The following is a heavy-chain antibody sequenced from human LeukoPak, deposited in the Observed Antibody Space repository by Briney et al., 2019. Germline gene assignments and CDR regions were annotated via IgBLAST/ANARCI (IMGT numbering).Heavy chain of an antibody. J-gene: IGHJ4*02. CDR1: GGSISSSSYY. CDR2: IYYSGST. D-gene: IGHD6-6*01. V-gene: IGHV4-39*01. Sequence: SETLSLTSTVSGGSISSSSYYWGWIRQPPGKGLEWIGSIYYSGSTYYNPSLKSRVTISVDTSKNQFSLKLSSVTAADTAVYYCVVSSSLRGDFDYWGQGTLVTVSS. CDR3: VVSSSLRGDFDY.